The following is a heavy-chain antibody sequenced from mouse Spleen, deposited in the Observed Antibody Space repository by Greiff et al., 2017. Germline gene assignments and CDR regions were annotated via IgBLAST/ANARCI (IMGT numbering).Heavy chain of an antibody. CDR2: ISNGGGST. J-gene: IGHJ3*01. D-gene: IGHD2-1*01. V-gene: IGHV5-12-2*01. CDR1: GFTFSSYT. CDR3: ARLDGNYG. Sequence: EVQVVESGGGLVQPGGSLKLSCAASGFTFSSYTMSWVRQTPEKRLEWVAYISNGGGSTYYPDTVKGRFTISRDNAKNTLYLQMSSLKSEDTAMYYCARLDGNYGWGQGTLVTVSA.